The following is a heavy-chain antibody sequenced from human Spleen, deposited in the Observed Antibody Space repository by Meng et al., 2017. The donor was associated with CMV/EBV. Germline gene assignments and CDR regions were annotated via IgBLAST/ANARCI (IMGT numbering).Heavy chain of an antibody. CDR1: GGSISSSSYY. V-gene: IGHV4-39*07. D-gene: IGHD2-2*01. J-gene: IGHJ3*02. CDR2: IYYSGST. CDR3: ARESPYCSSTSCQGDAFDI. Sequence: SETLSLTCTVSGGSISSSSYYWGWIRQPPGKGLEWIGSIYYSGSTYYNPSLKSRVTISVDTSKNQFSLKLSSVTAADTAVYYCARESPYCSSTSCQGDAFDIWGQGTMVTVSS.